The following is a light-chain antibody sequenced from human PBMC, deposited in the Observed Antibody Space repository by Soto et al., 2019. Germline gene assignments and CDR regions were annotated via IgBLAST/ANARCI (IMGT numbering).Light chain of an antibody. V-gene: IGKV3-11*01. CDR3: QQRHMLPIT. CDR1: QSVGSD. Sequence: IVMTQSPGHITASPGERVTLSCRASQSVGSDLAWYQQKPGQAPRLLIYGASNTATGIPPRFSGSGSGTDFTLTISSLEPEDSAVYYCQQRHMLPITFGQGTRLEIK. CDR2: GAS. J-gene: IGKJ5*01.